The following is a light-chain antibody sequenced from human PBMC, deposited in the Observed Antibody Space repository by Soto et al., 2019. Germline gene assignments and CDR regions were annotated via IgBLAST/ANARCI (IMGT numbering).Light chain of an antibody. Sequence: EIVLTQSPDTLSLFPGERATLSCRASQSVSSTYLAWYQQKLGQAPRLLIFGASSRATVLPDRFSGSGAGTDFTLTISRLEPEDVAVYYCQQYGSSRWTFGQGTKVEIK. CDR2: GAS. V-gene: IGKV3-20*01. CDR1: QSVSSTY. CDR3: QQYGSSRWT. J-gene: IGKJ1*01.